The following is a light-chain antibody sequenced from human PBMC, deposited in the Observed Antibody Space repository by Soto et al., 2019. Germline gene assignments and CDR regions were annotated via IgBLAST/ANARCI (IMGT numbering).Light chain of an antibody. V-gene: IGLV2-14*01. CDR1: SSDIGAYKY. Sequence: QSALTQPASVSGSPGQSITISCTGTSSDIGAYKYVSWYQQHPGKAPKVMIYEVSNRPSGVSNRFSGSKSGNTASLTISGLQAEDEADYYCSSYTSSFKGLFGGGTKLTVL. J-gene: IGLJ2*01. CDR2: EVS. CDR3: SSYTSSFKGL.